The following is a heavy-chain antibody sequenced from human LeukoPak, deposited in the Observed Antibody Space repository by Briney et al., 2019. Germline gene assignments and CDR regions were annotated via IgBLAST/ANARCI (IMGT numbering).Heavy chain of an antibody. D-gene: IGHD3-22*01. CDR1: GFTFSNAW. V-gene: IGHV3-15*01. J-gene: IGHJ6*03. CDR2: IKSKTDGGTT. Sequence: GGSLRLSCAASGFTFSNAWMSWVRQAPGKGLEWVGRIKSKTDGGTTDYAAPVKGRFTISRDDSKNTLYLQMNSLKTEDTAVYYCTTDLSNNHYYHSNSPYYYYMDVWGKGTTATVSS. CDR3: TTDLSNNHYYHSNSPYYYYMDV.